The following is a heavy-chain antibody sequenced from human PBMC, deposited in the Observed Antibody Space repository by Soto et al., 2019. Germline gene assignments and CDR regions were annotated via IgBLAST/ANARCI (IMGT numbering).Heavy chain of an antibody. CDR1: GYTFTDHY. J-gene: IGHJ6*02. CDR3: ASCTTGACFLYGMVV. Sequence: ASVKVSCKTSGYTFTDHYMHWVRQAPGQGLEWMGWINPNSGGTNYAQKFQGRVTMTRDTSISTAYMELSRLRSDDTVIYYFASCTTGACFLYGMVVWGQGTTVTVSS. V-gene: IGHV1-2*02. D-gene: IGHD2-8*01. CDR2: INPNSGGT.